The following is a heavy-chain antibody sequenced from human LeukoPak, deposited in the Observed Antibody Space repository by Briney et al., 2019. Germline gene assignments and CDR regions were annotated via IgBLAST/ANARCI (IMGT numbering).Heavy chain of an antibody. Sequence: SETLSLTCAVYGGSFSGYYWSWNREPPGKGLEWIAEINHSGSTNYNPSLKSRVTISVDTSKNQFSLKLSSVTAADTAVYYCARGRGSGSYYYYYYYMDVWGKGTTVTVSS. CDR3: ARGRGSGSYYYYYYYMDV. CDR2: INHSGST. J-gene: IGHJ6*03. V-gene: IGHV4-34*01. D-gene: IGHD3-10*01. CDR1: GGSFSGYY.